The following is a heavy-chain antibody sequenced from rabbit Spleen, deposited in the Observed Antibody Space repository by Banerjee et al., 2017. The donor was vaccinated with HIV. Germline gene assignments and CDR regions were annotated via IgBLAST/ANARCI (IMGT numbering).Heavy chain of an antibody. J-gene: IGHJ3*01. CDR3: GRDRTSGSGDYDW. CDR2: INAVTGRA. Sequence: QEQLVESGGGLVKPGGTLTLTCTASGFSFSDKAVMCWVRQAPGKGLEWIACINAVTGRAVYASWAKGRFTFSKTSSTTVTLQMTSLTAADTATYFCGRDRTSGSGDYDWGGQGSLVTGS. CDR1: GFSFSDKAV. V-gene: IGHV1S45*01. D-gene: IGHD1-1*01.